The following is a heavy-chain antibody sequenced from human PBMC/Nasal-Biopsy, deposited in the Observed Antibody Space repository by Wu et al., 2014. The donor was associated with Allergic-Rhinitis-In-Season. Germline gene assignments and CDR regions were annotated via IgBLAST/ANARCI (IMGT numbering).Heavy chain of an antibody. J-gene: IGHJ4*02. Sequence: IGYIFYSGSTYYNPSLKSRVTISVDTSKNQFSLKLRSVTAADTAVYYCARWWLRYFDWLLLRTTGGQGTLVTVSS. CDR3: ARWWLRYFDWLLLRTT. D-gene: IGHD3-9*01. V-gene: IGHV4-30-4*01. CDR2: IFYSGST.